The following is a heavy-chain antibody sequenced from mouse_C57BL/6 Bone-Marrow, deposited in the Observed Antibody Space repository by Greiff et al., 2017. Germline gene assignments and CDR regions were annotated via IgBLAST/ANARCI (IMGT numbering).Heavy chain of an antibody. Sequence: QVQLQQPGAELVMPGASVKLSCKASGYTFTSYWMHWVKQRPGQGLEWIGEIDPSDSYTNYNQKFKGKSTLTVDKSSSTAYMQLSSLTSEDSAVYYCARRRIYYYGSSYVRWYFDVWGTGTTVTVSS. D-gene: IGHD1-1*01. CDR3: ARRRIYYYGSSYVRWYFDV. CDR1: GYTFTSYW. CDR2: IDPSDSYT. V-gene: IGHV1-69*01. J-gene: IGHJ1*03.